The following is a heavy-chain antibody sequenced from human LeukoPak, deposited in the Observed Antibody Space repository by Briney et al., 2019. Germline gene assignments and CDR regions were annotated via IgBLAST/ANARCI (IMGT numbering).Heavy chain of an antibody. V-gene: IGHV4-4*07. Sequence: PSETLSLTCTVSGGSISSYYWSWIRQPAGKGLEWIGRIYTSGSTNYNPSLKGRVTISVDTSTNQFSLKLSSVTAADTAVYYCARASEARDAFDIWGQGTMFTVSS. CDR2: IYTSGST. CDR3: ARASEARDAFDI. J-gene: IGHJ3*02. CDR1: GGSISSYY.